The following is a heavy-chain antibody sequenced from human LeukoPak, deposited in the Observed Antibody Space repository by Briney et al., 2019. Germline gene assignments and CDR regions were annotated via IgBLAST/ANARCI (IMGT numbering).Heavy chain of an antibody. V-gene: IGHV1-18*01. J-gene: IGHJ5*02. CDR1: GYTFTSYG. CDR2: ISAYNGNT. CDR3: ARPNNKAAFDP. D-gene: IGHD2-15*01. Sequence: ASVKVSCKASGYTFTSYGISWVRQAPGQGLEWMGWISAYNGNTNYAQKLQGRVTMTTDTSASTAYMELSSLRSEDTAVYYCARPNNKAAFDPWGQGTLVTVSS.